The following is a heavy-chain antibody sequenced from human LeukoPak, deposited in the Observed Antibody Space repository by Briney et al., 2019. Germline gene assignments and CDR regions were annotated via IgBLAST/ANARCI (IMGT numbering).Heavy chain of an antibody. D-gene: IGHD6-6*01. Sequence: GGSLRLSCAASGFTFSTYWMSWVRQAPGMGLEWVANTKQDGSDKYYVDSVMGRFTISRDNAKNSLYLQMNSLRAEDTAVYYCARGGVYSSSSEDYWGQGTLVTVSS. CDR3: ARGGVYSSSSEDY. CDR1: GFTFSTYW. V-gene: IGHV3-7*01. CDR2: TKQDGSDK. J-gene: IGHJ4*02.